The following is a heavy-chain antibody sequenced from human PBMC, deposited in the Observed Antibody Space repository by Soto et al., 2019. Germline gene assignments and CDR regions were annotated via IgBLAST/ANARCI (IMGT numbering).Heavy chain of an antibody. CDR2: IRSKAYGGTT. CDR1: GFTFGDYA. Sequence: PGWSLRLSCTASGFTFGDYAMSWFRQAPGKGLEWVGFIRSKAYGGTTEYAASVKGRFTISRDDSKSIAYLQMNSLKTEDTAVYYCTRGIVGATMPYYYYGMDVWGQGTTVTVSS. CDR3: TRGIVGATMPYYYYGMDV. V-gene: IGHV3-49*03. D-gene: IGHD1-26*01. J-gene: IGHJ6*02.